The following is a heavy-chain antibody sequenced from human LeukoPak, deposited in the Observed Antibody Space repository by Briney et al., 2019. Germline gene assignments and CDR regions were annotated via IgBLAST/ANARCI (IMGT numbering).Heavy chain of an antibody. CDR3: ARDYMMVNWFDP. V-gene: IGHV3-30-3*01. J-gene: IGHJ5*02. Sequence: PGRSLRLSCAASGFTFSSYAMHWVRQAPGKGLEGVAVISYDGSNKYYADSVKGRFTISRDNSKNTLYLQMNSLRAEDTAGYYCARDYMMVNWFDPWGQGTLVTVSS. CDR2: ISYDGSNK. D-gene: IGHD2-8*01. CDR1: GFTFSSYA.